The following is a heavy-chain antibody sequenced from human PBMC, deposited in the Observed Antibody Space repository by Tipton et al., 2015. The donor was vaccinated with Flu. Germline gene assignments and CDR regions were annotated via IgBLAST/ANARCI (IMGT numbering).Heavy chain of an antibody. Sequence: TLSLTCTVDGDSISGYFWSWIRQSPGKALEWIGYVYDKGMTNYNPSLESRVTISFDTSKSHFSLRLTSVTAADTALSYCVTSRAGLAYYFDFWGRGTLVTVSS. D-gene: IGHD3-10*01. J-gene: IGHJ4*02. V-gene: IGHV4-59*01. CDR2: VYDKGMT. CDR3: VTSRAGLAYYFDF. CDR1: GDSISGYF.